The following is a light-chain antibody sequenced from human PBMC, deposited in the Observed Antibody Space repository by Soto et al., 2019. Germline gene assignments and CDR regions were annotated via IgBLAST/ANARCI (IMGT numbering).Light chain of an antibody. Sequence: QSVLTQPPSVSGAPGQRATLSCTGHTSNLGAGYDVHWYQQLPGAAPKLVIFGNRNRPSGVSNRFSGSKSGNTASLTISGLQAEDEADYYCSSYTSSSTHYVFGTGTKVTVL. CDR2: GNR. CDR3: SSYTSSSTHYV. V-gene: IGLV1-40*01. J-gene: IGLJ1*01. CDR1: TSNLGAGYD.